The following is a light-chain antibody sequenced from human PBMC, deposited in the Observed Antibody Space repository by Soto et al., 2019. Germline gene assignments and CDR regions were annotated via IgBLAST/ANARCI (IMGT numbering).Light chain of an antibody. Sequence: QAVVTQMPSVSGAPGQRVTISCTGSSSNIGAGYDVHWYQQLPGTAPKLLIYGNSNRPSGVPDRFSGSKSGTSASLAITGLQAEDEADYYCQSYDSSLSEVFGTGTKVTVL. CDR1: SSNIGAGYD. CDR3: QSYDSSLSEV. V-gene: IGLV1-40*01. CDR2: GNS. J-gene: IGLJ1*01.